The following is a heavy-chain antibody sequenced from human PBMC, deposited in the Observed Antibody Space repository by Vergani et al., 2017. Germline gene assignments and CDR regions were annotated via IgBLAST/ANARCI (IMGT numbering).Heavy chain of an antibody. CDR2: ISYDGSNK. D-gene: IGHD6-19*01. CDR3: AKDLQWLVDY. V-gene: IGHV3-30*18. Sequence: QVQLVESGGGVVQPGRSLRLSCAASGFTFSSYGMHWVRQAPGKGLEWVAVISYDGSNKYYADSVKGRFTISRDNSKNTLYLQMNSLRAEDTAVYHCAKDLQWLVDYWGQGTLVTVSS. CDR1: GFTFSSYG. J-gene: IGHJ4*02.